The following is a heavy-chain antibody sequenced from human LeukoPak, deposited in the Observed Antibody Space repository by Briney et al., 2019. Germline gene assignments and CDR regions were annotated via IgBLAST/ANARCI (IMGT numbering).Heavy chain of an antibody. V-gene: IGHV3-23*01. CDR1: GFTFSRYS. J-gene: IGHJ4*02. CDR3: AKDDGWLCFGD. Sequence: GGSLRLSCEASGFTFSRYSMNWVRQAPGKGLEWVSGISPSGDITYYADSVNGRFTISRDNSRSTLYLQMNSLTADDTAVYYCAKDDGWLCFGDWSQGTLVTVSS. D-gene: IGHD3-10*01. CDR2: ISPSGDIT.